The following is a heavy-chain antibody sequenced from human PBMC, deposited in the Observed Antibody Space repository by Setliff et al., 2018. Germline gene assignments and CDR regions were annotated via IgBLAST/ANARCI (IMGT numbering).Heavy chain of an antibody. CDR1: GGSVSSHY. D-gene: IGHD2-2*01. V-gene: IGHV4-59*08. Sequence: PSETLSLTCTVSGGSVSSHYWSWIRQPPGKELEWIGFIFYSGDTKTNPSLKGRVTISLDTSKNQFSLNLTSVTAADTATYYCARSENCFSTHCSPYDYWGQGTLVTVSS. CDR3: ARSENCFSTHCSPYDY. J-gene: IGHJ4*02. CDR2: IFYSGDT.